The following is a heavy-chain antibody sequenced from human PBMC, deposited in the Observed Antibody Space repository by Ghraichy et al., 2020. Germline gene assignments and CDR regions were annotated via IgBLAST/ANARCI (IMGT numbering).Heavy chain of an antibody. CDR3: AREETWNWYFDL. CDR2: IYYSGST. V-gene: IGHV4-59*01. CDR1: GGSISSYY. J-gene: IGHJ2*01. Sequence: SETLSLTCTVSGGSISSYYWSWIRQPPGKGLEWIGYIYYSGSTNYNPSLKSRVTISVDTSKNQFSLKLSSETAADTAVYYCAREETWNWYFDLWGRGTLVTVSS. D-gene: IGHD5-12*01.